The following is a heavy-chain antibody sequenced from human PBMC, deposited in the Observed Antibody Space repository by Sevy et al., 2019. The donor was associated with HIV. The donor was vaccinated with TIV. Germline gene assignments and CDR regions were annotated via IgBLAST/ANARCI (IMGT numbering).Heavy chain of an antibody. J-gene: IGHJ3*02. CDR2: IYSGVTT. Sequence: GGSLRLSCAASGFTVSNSYMSWVRQAPGKGLEWVSIIYSGVTTSYADSVRGRFTISRDNSKNTLSLQMNSLRAEDMAVDYCARLGVYYYDSSGYYTTGNAFDIWGQGTMVTVSS. V-gene: IGHV3-53*01. CDR1: GFTVSNSY. CDR3: ARLGVYYYDSSGYYTTGNAFDI. D-gene: IGHD3-22*01.